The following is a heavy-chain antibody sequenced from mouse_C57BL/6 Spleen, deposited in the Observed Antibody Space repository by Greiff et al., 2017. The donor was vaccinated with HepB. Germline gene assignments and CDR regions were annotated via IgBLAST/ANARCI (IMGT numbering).Heavy chain of an antibody. CDR2: INPNNGGT. V-gene: IGHV1-26*01. CDR3: ARSFTTTAH. J-gene: IGHJ3*01. Sequence: EVQLQQSGPELVKPGASVKISCKASGYTFTDYYMNWVKQSHGKSLEWIGDINPNNGGTSYNQKFKGKATLTVDKSSSTAYMELRSLTSEDSAVYYCARSFTTTAHWGQGTLVTVSA. CDR1: GYTFTDYY. D-gene: IGHD1-1*01.